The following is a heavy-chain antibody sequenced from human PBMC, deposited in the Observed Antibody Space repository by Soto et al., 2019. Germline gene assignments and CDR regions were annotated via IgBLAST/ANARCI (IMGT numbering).Heavy chain of an antibody. CDR3: ARVARSSSSGWFDP. CDR1: GGSISGDY. V-gene: IGHV4-59*01. J-gene: IGHJ5*02. CDR2: IYYSGST. Sequence: SETLSLTCTVSGGSISGDYWSWIRQPPGKGLEWIGYIYYSGSTNYNPSLKSRVTISVDTSKNQFSLKLSSVTAADTAVNYCARVARSSSSGWFDPWGQGTLVTVSS. D-gene: IGHD6-6*01.